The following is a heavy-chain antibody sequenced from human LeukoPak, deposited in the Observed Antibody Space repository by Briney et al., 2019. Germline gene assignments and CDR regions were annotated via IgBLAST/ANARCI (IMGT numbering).Heavy chain of an antibody. CDR3: ASRRVAAAGTTFDY. Sequence: PSETLSLTCTVSGGSISSSSYYWGWIRQPPGKGLEWIGSIYYSGSTYYNPSLESRVTISVDTSKNQFSLKLGSVTAADTAVYYCASRRVAAAGTTFDYWGQGTLVTVSS. D-gene: IGHD6-13*01. J-gene: IGHJ4*02. CDR1: GGSISSSSYY. V-gene: IGHV4-39*07. CDR2: IYYSGST.